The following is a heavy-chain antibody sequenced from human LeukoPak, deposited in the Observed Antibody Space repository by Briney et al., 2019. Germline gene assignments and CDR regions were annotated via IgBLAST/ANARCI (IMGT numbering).Heavy chain of an antibody. CDR3: ARDINTMIRGAFYY. CDR2: IKQDGSEK. Sequence: GGSLRLSCAASGFTFSSYWMSWARQAPGKGLEWVANIKQDGSEKYYVDSVKGRFTISRDNAKNSLYLQMNSLRAEDTAVYYCARDINTMIRGAFYYWGQGTLVTVSS. CDR1: GFTFSSYW. V-gene: IGHV3-7*01. J-gene: IGHJ4*02. D-gene: IGHD3-10*01.